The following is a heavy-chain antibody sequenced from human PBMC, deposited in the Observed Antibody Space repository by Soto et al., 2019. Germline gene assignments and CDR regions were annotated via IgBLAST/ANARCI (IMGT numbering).Heavy chain of an antibody. J-gene: IGHJ6*02. CDR3: ARDARGTRGFDEMDI. V-gene: IGHV1-2*02. Sequence: ASVEVSCKASGYIFTGYHIHWVLQAPGRGLEWMGWINPNSGDTEYAQNFQGRVTMTRDTSFNLVYMEMSGLMSDDTAVYYCARDARGTRGFDEMDIWGQGTTVTVSS. CDR1: GYIFTGYH. D-gene: IGHD3-9*01. CDR2: INPNSGDT.